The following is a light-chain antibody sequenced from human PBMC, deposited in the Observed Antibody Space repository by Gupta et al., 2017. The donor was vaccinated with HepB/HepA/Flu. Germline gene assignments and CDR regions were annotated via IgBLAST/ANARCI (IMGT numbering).Light chain of an antibody. CDR3: RENLQAPLT. Sequence: DIELTQSPLSLPVTPGETASISCRSSQSLRQCNGNNYWDWFVQKPGQAPQLLIYWGSNRASGVPDRFSGSGSGTDFTLKINRVEAEDVGVYYCRENLQAPLTFGQGTKVDVK. V-gene: IGKV2-28*01. J-gene: IGKJ3*01. CDR2: WGS. CDR1: QSLRQCNGNNY.